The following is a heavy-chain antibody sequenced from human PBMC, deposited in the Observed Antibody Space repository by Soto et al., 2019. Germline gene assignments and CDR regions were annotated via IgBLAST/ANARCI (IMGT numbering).Heavy chain of an antibody. CDR2: IKPDGSEE. D-gene: IGHD3-22*01. CDR1: GFIFSSSW. J-gene: IGHJ5*02. CDR3: ARKDYYYETCNAGWFDP. Sequence: EVRLVESGGDLVQPGGSLRLSCAASGFIFSSSWMTWLRQAPGKGLEWVATIKPDGSEEYYVDSVKGRFTISRDNAQKSLYLQMSSLRADDTAVYHCARKDYYYETCNAGWFDPWGQGTLVTVSS. V-gene: IGHV3-7*05.